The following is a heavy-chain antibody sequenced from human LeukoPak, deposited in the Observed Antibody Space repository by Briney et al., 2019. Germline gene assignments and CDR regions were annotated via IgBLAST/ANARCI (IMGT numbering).Heavy chain of an antibody. D-gene: IGHD5-18*01. CDR2: IYPDDSDT. J-gene: IGHJ3*02. CDR1: GYNFADHL. CDR3: ARRLLEASDTKLWGPADAFDI. Sequence: GESLKISCKASGYNFADHLIAWVRQTPGKGLEWMGIIYPDDSDTKNSPSFEGQVTVSVDKSTNTAYLRWSSLKASDTAVYYCARRLLEASDTKLWGPADAFDIWGQGTTVTASS. V-gene: IGHV5-51*01.